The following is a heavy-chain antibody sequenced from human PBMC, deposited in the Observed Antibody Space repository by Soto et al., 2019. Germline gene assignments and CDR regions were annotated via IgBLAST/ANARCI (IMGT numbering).Heavy chain of an antibody. CDR1: GGSISSGGYY. D-gene: IGHD3-3*01. Sequence: QVQLHESGPGLVKPSQTLSLTCTVSGGSISSGGYYWSWIRQHPGKGLEWIGYIYYSGSTYYNPSLKSRVTISVDTSKNHFSLKLRSVPAADTSVYYCAIRSGYADWFDPWGQGTLVTFAS. J-gene: IGHJ5*02. V-gene: IGHV4-31*03. CDR3: AIRSGYADWFDP. CDR2: IYYSGST.